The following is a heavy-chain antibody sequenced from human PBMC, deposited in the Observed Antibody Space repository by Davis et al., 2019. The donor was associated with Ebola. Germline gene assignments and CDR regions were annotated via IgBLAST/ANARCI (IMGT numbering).Heavy chain of an antibody. CDR1: GFTFDHYA. CDR2: INGDGDHT. CDR3: ARGPMPSWYADYYKYGMDV. J-gene: IGHJ6*02. Sequence: GESLKISCAASGFTFDHYAMYWVRQRPGKGLEWVSLINGDGDHTYYTHSVKGRFPISSDNNKESLYPQINSLRSEDTALYFCARGPMPSWYADYYKYGMDVWGQGTTVTASS. V-gene: IGHV3-43*02. D-gene: IGHD6-13*01.